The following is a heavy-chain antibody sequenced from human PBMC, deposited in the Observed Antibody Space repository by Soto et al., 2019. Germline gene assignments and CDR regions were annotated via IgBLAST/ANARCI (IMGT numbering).Heavy chain of an antibody. CDR3: ARENAVSGDWFDP. Sequence: QVQLQESGPGLVKPSETLSLTCTVSGGSISRYYWSWIRQPPGKGLEWIGYIYYSGRTNYNPSLKSRVTMSVDTSKNQFSLKLSSVTAADTAVYYCARENAVSGDWFDPWGQGTLVTVSS. V-gene: IGHV4-59*01. CDR2: IYYSGRT. D-gene: IGHD2-8*01. J-gene: IGHJ5*02. CDR1: GGSISRYY.